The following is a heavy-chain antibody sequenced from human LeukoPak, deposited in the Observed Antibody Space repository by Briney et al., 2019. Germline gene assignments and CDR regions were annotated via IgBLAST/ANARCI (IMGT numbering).Heavy chain of an antibody. V-gene: IGHV1-69*04. Sequence: GASVKVSCKASGGTFSSYAISWVRQAPGQGLEWVGRIIPILGIANYAQKFQGRVTITADKSTSTAYMELSSLRSEDTAVYYCARGGVVPAAPSGTDFDYWGQGTLVTVSS. CDR2: IIPILGIA. CDR3: ARGGVVPAAPSGTDFDY. CDR1: GGTFSSYA. D-gene: IGHD2-2*01. J-gene: IGHJ4*02.